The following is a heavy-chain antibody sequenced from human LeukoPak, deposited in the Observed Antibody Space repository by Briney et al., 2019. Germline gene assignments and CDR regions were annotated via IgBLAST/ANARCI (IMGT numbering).Heavy chain of an antibody. CDR1: GFTFSNAW. J-gene: IGHJ4*02. CDR2: IKSKTDGGTT. D-gene: IGHD1-7*01. Sequence: GGSLRLSCAASGFTFSNAWMSWVRQAPGKGLEWVGRIKSKTDGGTTDYAAPVKGRFTISRDDSKNTLYLQMNSLKTEDTAVYYCTTEHWNYVGGARPDDYWGQGTLVTVSS. V-gene: IGHV3-15*01. CDR3: TTEHWNYVGGARPDDY.